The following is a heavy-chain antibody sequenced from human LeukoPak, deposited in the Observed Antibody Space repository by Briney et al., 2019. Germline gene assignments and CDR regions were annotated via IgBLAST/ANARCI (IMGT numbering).Heavy chain of an antibody. CDR3: AGQLWSGYYFDY. CDR2: FDPEDGET. D-gene: IGHD5-18*01. CDR1: GYTLTELS. Sequence: GASVTVSFTVSGYTLTELSMHWVRQAPGKGVGGMGGFDPEDGETIYAQKFQGRVTITEDTSTDTAYMELSSLRSEGTAVYYCAGQLWSGYYFDYWGQGTLVAVSS. J-gene: IGHJ4*02. V-gene: IGHV1-24*01.